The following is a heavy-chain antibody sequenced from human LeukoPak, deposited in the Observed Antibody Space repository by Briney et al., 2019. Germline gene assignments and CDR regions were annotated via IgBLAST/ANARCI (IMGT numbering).Heavy chain of an antibody. CDR1: GLTVSNNY. CDR3: SRDPTDSSAPNY. D-gene: IGHD6-19*01. V-gene: IGHV3-53*01. J-gene: IGHJ4*02. Sequence: HSGGSLRLSCAASGLTVSNNYLSWVRQAPGKGLEWVSGIYSDGTTHYVDSVRGRFTISRDNSKNTLYPQMDSLRAEDTAVYYCSRDPTDSSAPNYWGQGTLVTVSS. CDR2: IYSDGTT.